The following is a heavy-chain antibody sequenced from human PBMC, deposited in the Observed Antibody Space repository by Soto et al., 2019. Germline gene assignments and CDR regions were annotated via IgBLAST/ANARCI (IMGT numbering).Heavy chain of an antibody. V-gene: IGHV1-3*01. CDR2: INAGNGNT. CDR3: ARDSSGWYEIDY. Sequence: ASVKVSCKASGYTFTSYAMHWVRQAPGQRLEWMGWINAGNGNTKYSQKFQGRVTITRDTSASTAYMELSSLRSEDTAVYYCARDSSGWYEIDYWGQGTLVTSPQ. D-gene: IGHD6-19*01. CDR1: GYTFTSYA. J-gene: IGHJ4*02.